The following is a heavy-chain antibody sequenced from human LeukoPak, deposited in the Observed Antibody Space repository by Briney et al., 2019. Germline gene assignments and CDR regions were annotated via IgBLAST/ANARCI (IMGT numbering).Heavy chain of an antibody. J-gene: IGHJ3*02. CDR2: ISSSSSYI. V-gene: IGHV3-21*01. Sequence: GGSLRLSCAASGFTFSSYSMNWVSQAPGKGPEWASSISSSSSYIYYADSVKGRFTISRDNAKNSLYLQMNSLRAEDTAVYYCARGVYYYDSSGAFDIWGQGTMVTVSS. CDR1: GFTFSSYS. CDR3: ARGVYYYDSSGAFDI. D-gene: IGHD3-22*01.